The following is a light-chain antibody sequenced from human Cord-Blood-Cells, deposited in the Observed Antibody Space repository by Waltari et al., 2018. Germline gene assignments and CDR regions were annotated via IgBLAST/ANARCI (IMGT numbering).Light chain of an antibody. CDR2: DVS. CDR3: SSYTSSSTLV. J-gene: IGLJ2*01. CDR1: SSDVGGYNY. Sequence: QSALTQPASVSGSPGQSITISCTGTSSDVGGYNYVSWYQQHPGKAPKLMIYDVSTRPSGVSNRFSGSKSGNTASLTFSGLQAEDEADYYCSSYTSSSTLVFGGGTKLTVL. V-gene: IGLV2-14*01.